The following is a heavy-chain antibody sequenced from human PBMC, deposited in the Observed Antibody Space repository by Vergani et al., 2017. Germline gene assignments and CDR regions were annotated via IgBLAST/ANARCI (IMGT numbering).Heavy chain of an antibody. D-gene: IGHD2-2*01. V-gene: IGHV3-30*02. CDR3: AKVRVPAAQRGNNDY. Sequence: VQMVESGGGLVKPGGSLRLSCAASGFTFSSYGMHWVRQAPGKGLEWVAFIRYDGSNKYYADSVKGRFTISRDNSKNTLYLQMNSLRAEDTAVYYCAKVRVPAAQRGNNDYWGQGTLVTVSS. CDR2: IRYDGSNK. J-gene: IGHJ4*02. CDR1: GFTFSSYG.